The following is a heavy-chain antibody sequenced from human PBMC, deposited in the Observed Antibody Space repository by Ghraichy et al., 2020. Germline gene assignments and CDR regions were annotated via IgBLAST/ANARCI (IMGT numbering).Heavy chain of an antibody. CDR1: GFTVSSNY. CDR2: IYSGGST. D-gene: IGHD6-19*01. CDR3: ARGRAVAGTRWFDP. V-gene: IGHV3-53*01. J-gene: IGHJ5*02. Sequence: GESLNISCAASGFTVSSNYMSWVRQAPGKGLEWVSVIYSGGSTYYADSVKGRFTISRDNSKNTLYLQMNSLRAEDTAVYYCARGRAVAGTRWFDPWGQGTLVTVSS.